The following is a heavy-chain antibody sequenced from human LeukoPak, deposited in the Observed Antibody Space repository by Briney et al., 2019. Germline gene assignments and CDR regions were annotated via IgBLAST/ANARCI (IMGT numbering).Heavy chain of an antibody. V-gene: IGHV3-53*01. CDR2: IYSGGST. J-gene: IGHJ4*02. CDR1: GFTVSSTY. Sequence: GGSLRLSCAASGFTVSSTYMSWVRQAPGKGLEWVSVIYSGGSTYYADSVKGRFTISRDNSKNTLYLQMNSLRAEDTAVYYCARVTYGSGTYGAFDYWGQGTLVTVSS. CDR3: ARVTYGSGTYGAFDY. D-gene: IGHD3-10*01.